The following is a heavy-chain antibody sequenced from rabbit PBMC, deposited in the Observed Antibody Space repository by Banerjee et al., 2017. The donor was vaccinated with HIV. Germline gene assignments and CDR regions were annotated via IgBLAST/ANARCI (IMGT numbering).Heavy chain of an antibody. D-gene: IGHD4-2*01. Sequence: QSLEESGGDLVKPGASLTLTCTASGFSFSSGYYMCWVRQAPGKGLEWIACIGTGSSGSTYYASWAKGRFTITRSTSLNTVDLKLTSLTVADTATYFCATNYAGAWDYFNLWGPGTLVTVS. CDR3: ATNYAGAWDYFNL. CDR2: IGTGSSGST. V-gene: IGHV1S40*01. CDR1: GFSFSSGYY. J-gene: IGHJ4*01.